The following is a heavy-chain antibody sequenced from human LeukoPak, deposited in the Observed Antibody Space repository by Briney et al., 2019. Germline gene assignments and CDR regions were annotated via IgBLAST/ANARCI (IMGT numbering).Heavy chain of an antibody. CDR3: ARGTYDILTGYFWFDP. CDR1: GGSISSYY. J-gene: IGHJ5*02. D-gene: IGHD3-9*01. V-gene: IGHV4-59*01. Sequence: ETLSLTCTVSGGSISSYYWSWIRQPPGKGLEWIGYIYYSGSTNYNPSLTSRVTISVDTSKNQFSLKLSSVTAADTAVYYCARGTYDILTGYFWFDPWGQGTLVTVSS. CDR2: IYYSGST.